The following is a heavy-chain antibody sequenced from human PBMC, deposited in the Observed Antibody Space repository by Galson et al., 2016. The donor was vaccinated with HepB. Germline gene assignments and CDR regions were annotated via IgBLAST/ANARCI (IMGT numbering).Heavy chain of an antibody. Sequence: SLRLSCAASGFTFSTSAMSWVRQAPGKGLEWVSAVSYSGGDTYHAESVKGRFTISRENAKKSLYLQMNSLRAGDTAVYYCARGDDYYSGMDVWGQGTTVTVSS. V-gene: IGHV3-23*01. J-gene: IGHJ6*02. CDR3: ARGDDYYSGMDV. CDR2: VSYSGGDT. CDR1: GFTFSTSA.